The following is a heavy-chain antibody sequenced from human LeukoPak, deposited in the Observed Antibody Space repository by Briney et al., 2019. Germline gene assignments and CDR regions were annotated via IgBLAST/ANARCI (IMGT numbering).Heavy chain of an antibody. V-gene: IGHV4-61*02. J-gene: IGHJ5*02. CDR3: AREMLDNHWFDP. Sequence: PSETLSLTCTVSGGSISSGSYYWSWIRQPAGKGLEWIGRIYTSGSTNYNPSLKSRVTISVDTSKNQFSLKLSSVTAADTAVYYCAREMLDNHWFDPWGQGTLVTVSS. D-gene: IGHD3-10*02. CDR2: IYTSGST. CDR1: GGSISSGSYY.